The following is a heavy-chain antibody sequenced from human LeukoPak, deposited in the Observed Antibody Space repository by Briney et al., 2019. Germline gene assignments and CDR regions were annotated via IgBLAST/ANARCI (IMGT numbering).Heavy chain of an antibody. CDR1: GGSISSSSYY. D-gene: IGHD6-13*01. CDR2: IYYSGST. J-gene: IGHJ1*01. Sequence: SETLSLSCTVSGGSISSSSYYWGWIRQPPGKGLEWIGSIYYSGSTYYNPSLKSRVTISVDTSKNQFSLKLSSVTAADTAVYYCARARSSSGYFQHWGQGTLVTVSS. V-gene: IGHV4-39*07. CDR3: ARARSSSGYFQH.